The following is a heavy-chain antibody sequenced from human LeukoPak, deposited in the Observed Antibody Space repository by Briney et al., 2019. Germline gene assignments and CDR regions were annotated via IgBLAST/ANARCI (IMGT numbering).Heavy chain of an antibody. V-gene: IGHV3-53*04. Sequence: GRSLRLSCAASGFTVSSNYMSCVRQAPGKGLEWVSVIYSGGSTYYADSVKGRFTISRHNSKNTLYLQMNSLRAEDTAVYYCARVGGYYKSYFDYWGQGTLVTVSS. CDR3: ARVGGYYKSYFDY. J-gene: IGHJ4*02. CDR1: GFTVSSNY. CDR2: IYSGGST. D-gene: IGHD3-3*01.